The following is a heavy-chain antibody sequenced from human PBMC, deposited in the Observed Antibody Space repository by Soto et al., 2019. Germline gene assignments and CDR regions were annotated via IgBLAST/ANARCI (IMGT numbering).Heavy chain of an antibody. J-gene: IGHJ3*02. CDR2: ISSSGSTI. CDR3: AREEPGSGWYLGAFDI. D-gene: IGHD6-19*01. Sequence: GGSLRLSCAASGFTFSSYEMNWVRQAPGKGLEWVSYISSSGSTIYYADSVKGRFTISRDNAKNSLYLQMNSLRAEDTAVYYCAREEPGSGWYLGAFDIWGQGTMVTV. V-gene: IGHV3-48*03. CDR1: GFTFSSYE.